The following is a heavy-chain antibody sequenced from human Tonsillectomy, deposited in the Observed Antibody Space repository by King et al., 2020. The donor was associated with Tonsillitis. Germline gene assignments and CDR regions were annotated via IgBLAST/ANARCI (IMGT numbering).Heavy chain of an antibody. CDR2: IYYSGKT. J-gene: IGHJ4*02. V-gene: IGHV4-39*01. CDR3: ARHGRGVVTADY. D-gene: IGHD2-21*02. Sequence: PLQESGPGLVKPSETLSLTCTVSGDSITYSSYYWGWIRQPPGKGLEWIGSIYYSGKTYHNPSLKSRVTISVDTSKNQFSLNLKFVTAADTAVYYCARHGRGVVTADYWGQGTLVTVSS. CDR1: GDSITYSSYY.